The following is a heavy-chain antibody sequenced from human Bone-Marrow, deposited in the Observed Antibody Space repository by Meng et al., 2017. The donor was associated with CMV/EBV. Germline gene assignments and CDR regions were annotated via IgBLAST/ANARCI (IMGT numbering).Heavy chain of an antibody. D-gene: IGHD3-16*01. CDR1: GFTFSSYA. V-gene: IGHV3-30-3*01. CDR3: ARVGPRYYYGMDV. CDR2: ISYDGSNK. Sequence: GESLKISCAASGFTFSSYAMHWVRQAPGKGLEWVAVISYDGSNKYYADSVKGRFTISRDNSKSTLYLQMNSLRAEDTAVYYCARVGPRYYYGMDVWGQGTTVTVSS. J-gene: IGHJ6*02.